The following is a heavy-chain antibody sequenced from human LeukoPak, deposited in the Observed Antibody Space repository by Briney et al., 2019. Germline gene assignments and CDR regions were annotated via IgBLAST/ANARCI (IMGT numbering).Heavy chain of an antibody. D-gene: IGHD3-3*01. CDR1: GYTFTGYY. J-gene: IGHJ6*02. Sequence: ASVKVSCKASGYTFTGYYMHWVRQAPGQGLEWMGWINPNSGGTNYAQKFQGRLTMTRDTSISTAYMELSRLRSDDTAVYYCARVGGFWSGYYNPYGMDVWGQGTTVTVSS. V-gene: IGHV1-2*02. CDR2: INPNSGGT. CDR3: ARVGGFWSGYYNPYGMDV.